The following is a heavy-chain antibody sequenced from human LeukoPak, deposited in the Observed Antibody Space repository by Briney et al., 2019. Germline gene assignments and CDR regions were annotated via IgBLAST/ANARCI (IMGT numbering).Heavy chain of an antibody. CDR1: GFTFSSYW. V-gene: IGHV3-30*18. Sequence: GGSLRLSCAASGFTFSSYWMSWVRQAPGKGLEWVAVISYDGSNKYYADSVKGRFTISRDNSKNTLYLQMNSLRAEDTAVYYCAKGGDRYFDYWGQGTLVTVSS. CDR3: AKGGDRYFDY. CDR2: ISYDGSNK. D-gene: IGHD2-15*01. J-gene: IGHJ4*02.